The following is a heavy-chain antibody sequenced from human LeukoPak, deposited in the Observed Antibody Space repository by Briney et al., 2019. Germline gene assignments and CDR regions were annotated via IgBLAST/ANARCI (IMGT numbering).Heavy chain of an antibody. CDR2: INHSGST. Sequence: PGGSLRLSCAASGFTFSSYSMNWIRQPPGKGLEWIGEINHSGSTNYNPSLKSRVTMSVDTSKNQFSLKLSSVTAADTAVYYCARGASSPSMIDWGQGTLVTVSS. CDR3: ARGASSPSMID. CDR1: GFTFSSYS. J-gene: IGHJ4*02. V-gene: IGHV4-34*01. D-gene: IGHD6-6*01.